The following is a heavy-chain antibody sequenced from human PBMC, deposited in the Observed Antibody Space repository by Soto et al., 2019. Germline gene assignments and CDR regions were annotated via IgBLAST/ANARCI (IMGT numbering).Heavy chain of an antibody. D-gene: IGHD4-17*01. Sequence: SETLSLTYAVYGGSFSGYYWRWIRQPPGKGLEWIGEINHSGSTNYNPSLKSRVTITVDTSKNQFSLKLSSVTTADTAVYYCARGRVYGDYYYWGQGTLVTVSS. CDR1: GGSFSGYY. CDR3: ARGRVYGDYYY. V-gene: IGHV4-34*01. J-gene: IGHJ4*02. CDR2: INHSGST.